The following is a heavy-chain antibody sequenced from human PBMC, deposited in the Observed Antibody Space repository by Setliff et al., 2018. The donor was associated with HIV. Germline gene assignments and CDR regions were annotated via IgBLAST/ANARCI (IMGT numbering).Heavy chain of an antibody. CDR3: ARDHMSVGAWVGATSRGLFQH. CDR1: GDSISSGGFY. J-gene: IGHJ1*01. Sequence: SETLSLTCTVSGDSISSGGFYCNWFRQYPEKGLEWIGWIHYSGRTNFNPSLRSRATISFDTSKNQFSLNLTSVTAADTAVYYCARDHMSVGAWVGATSRGLFQHWGQGTLGTVSS. V-gene: IGHV4-31*03. CDR2: IHYSGRT. D-gene: IGHD1-26*01.